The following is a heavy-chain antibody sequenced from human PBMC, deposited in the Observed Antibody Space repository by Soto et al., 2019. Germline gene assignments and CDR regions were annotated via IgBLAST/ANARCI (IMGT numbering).Heavy chain of an antibody. J-gene: IGHJ5*01. V-gene: IGHV1-18*04. D-gene: IGHD2-2*01. Sequence: GAVKVSCRRSGYTFDTYGINWVRQAPGQGLEWMGWINTNNGNTYYAQKFQGRVTMTRDTSTTTVYMERRSLLSDDTAVYYCARRASTRESYLFASWG. CDR1: GYTFDTYG. CDR3: ARRASTRESYLFAS. CDR2: INTNNGNT.